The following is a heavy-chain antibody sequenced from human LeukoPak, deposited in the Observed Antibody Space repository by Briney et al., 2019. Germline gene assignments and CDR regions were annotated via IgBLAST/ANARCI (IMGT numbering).Heavy chain of an antibody. V-gene: IGHV1-69*05. D-gene: IGHD6-6*01. J-gene: IGHJ4*02. CDR3: ARDLVGYSSSSVLDY. CDR2: IIPIFGTA. CDR1: GGTFSSYA. Sequence: SVKVSCKASGGTFSSYAISWGRHAPGQGLEWMGGIIPIFGTANYAQKFQGRVTITTDESTSTAYMELSSLRSEDTAVYYCARDLVGYSSSSVLDYWGQGTLVTVSS.